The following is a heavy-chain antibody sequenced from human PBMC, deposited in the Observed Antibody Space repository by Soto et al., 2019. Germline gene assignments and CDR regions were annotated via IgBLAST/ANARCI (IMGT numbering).Heavy chain of an antibody. V-gene: IGHV1-3*01. J-gene: IGHJ6*02. D-gene: IGHD3-3*01. CDR3: ATTQDHYTVLDS. CDR2: INVGNGNT. Sequence: ARQAPEQRLEWMGWINVGNGNTRYSQKFQGRLTLTRDTPGNTAYLELNSLISEDTSSYDEATTQDHYTVLDSWGQGTTVTGTS.